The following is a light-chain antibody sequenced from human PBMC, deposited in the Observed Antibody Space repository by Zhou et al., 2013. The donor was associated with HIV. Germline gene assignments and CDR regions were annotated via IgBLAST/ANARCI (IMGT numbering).Light chain of an antibody. CDR2: AAS. J-gene: IGKJ5*01. V-gene: IGKV1-39*01. CDR3: QQSYSTPRKT. CDR1: QSIGRN. Sequence: DIQMTQSPSSLSASIGDRVTITCRASQSIGRNLNWYQQKPGSAPKALIYAASKLRSGVPSRFRGSGSEVDFTLTITSLQPEDFATYYCQQSYSTPRKTFGQGTRLEIK.